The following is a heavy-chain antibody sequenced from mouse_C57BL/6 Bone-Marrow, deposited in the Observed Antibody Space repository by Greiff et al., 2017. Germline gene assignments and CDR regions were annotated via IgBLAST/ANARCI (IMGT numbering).Heavy chain of an antibody. CDR2: ISSGGSYT. V-gene: IGHV5-6*01. CDR3: ARHRFAMDY. J-gene: IGHJ4*01. CDR1: GFTFSSYG. Sequence: EVQLVESGGDLVKPGGSLKLSCAASGFTFSSYGMSWVRQTPDKRLEWVATISSGGSYTYYPDSVKGRFTISRDNAKNTLYLQMSSLKSEDTAMYYCARHRFAMDYWGQGTSVTVSS.